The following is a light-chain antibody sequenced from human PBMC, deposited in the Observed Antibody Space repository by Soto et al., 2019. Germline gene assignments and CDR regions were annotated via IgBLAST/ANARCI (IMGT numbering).Light chain of an antibody. V-gene: IGLV2-23*02. CDR3: CSYAGSSTYV. Sequence: QSALTQPASVSRSPGQSITISCTGTSSYVGSYNLVSWYQQHPGKAPKLMIYEVSKRPSGVSNRFSGSKSGNTASLTISGLQAEDEADYYCCSYAGSSTYVFGTGTKVTVL. J-gene: IGLJ1*01. CDR2: EVS. CDR1: SSYVGSYNL.